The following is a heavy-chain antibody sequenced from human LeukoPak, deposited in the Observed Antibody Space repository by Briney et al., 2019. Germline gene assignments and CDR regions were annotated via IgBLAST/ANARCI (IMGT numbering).Heavy chain of an antibody. CDR2: IYRDGNT. J-gene: IGHJ4*02. V-gene: IGHV3-66*01. CDR3: ACSGPYSNGGVMTDY. Sequence: GGSLRLSCAASVLIVRSNYMSWVRQAPGEGLEWVSMIYRDGNTNYADSVKGRFTISRDNSKNTLSLQMNSLRAEDTAVYYCACSGPYSNGGVMTDYWGQGTLVTVSS. D-gene: IGHD6-19*01. CDR1: VLIVRSNY.